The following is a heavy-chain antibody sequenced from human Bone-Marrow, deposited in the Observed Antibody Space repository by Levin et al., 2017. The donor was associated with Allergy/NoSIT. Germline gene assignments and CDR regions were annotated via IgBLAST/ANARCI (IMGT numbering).Heavy chain of an antibody. CDR1: GYTFTNYW. Sequence: KVSCKASGYTFTNYWIAWVRQMPGKGLQYMGIIYPGDSDARYSPSFEGQVTMSVDKSFNTAYRQWASLTAPDTAIYYCARPHFDILTVFFPDAFDIWGQGTMVTVSP. V-gene: IGHV5-51*01. D-gene: IGHD3-9*01. CDR2: IYPGDSDA. CDR3: ARPHFDILTVFFPDAFDI. J-gene: IGHJ3*02.